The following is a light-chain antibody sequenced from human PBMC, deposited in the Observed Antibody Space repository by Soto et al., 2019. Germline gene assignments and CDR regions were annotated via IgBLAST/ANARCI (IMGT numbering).Light chain of an antibody. V-gene: IGLV2-14*01. Sequence: QSVLTQPASVSGSPGQSITISCTGTSSDVAGYNYVSWYQQHPGKAPKLMIYEVSNRPSGVSNRFSGSKSGNTASLTISGLQAEDEADYYCTSYTTISTWVFGGGTQLTVL. CDR2: EVS. CDR3: TSYTTISTWV. CDR1: SSDVAGYNY. J-gene: IGLJ3*02.